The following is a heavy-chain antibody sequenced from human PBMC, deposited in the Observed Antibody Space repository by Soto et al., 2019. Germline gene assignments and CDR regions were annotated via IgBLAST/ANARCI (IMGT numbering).Heavy chain of an antibody. V-gene: IGHV4-34*01. J-gene: IGHJ4*02. D-gene: IGHD3-22*01. CDR3: ARGSGYFGY. Sequence: SETLSLTCAVYGGSFSGYYWSWIRQPPGKGLEWIGEINHSGSTNYNPSLKSRVTISVDTSKNQFSLKLSSVTAADTAVYYCARGSGYFGYWGQGTLVTVSS. CDR1: GGSFSGYY. CDR2: INHSGST.